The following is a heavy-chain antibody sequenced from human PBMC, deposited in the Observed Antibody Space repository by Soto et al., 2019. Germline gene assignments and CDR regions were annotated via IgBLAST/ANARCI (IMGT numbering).Heavy chain of an antibody. D-gene: IGHD3-10*01. V-gene: IGHV3-7*03. CDR2: IKQDGSER. CDR3: ARGIGVDV. J-gene: IGHJ6*02. CDR1: GLTFSSYW. Sequence: EVQLVESGGGLVQPGGSLRLSCAASGLTFSSYWMSWVRQAPGKGLEWVANIKQDGSERYYVDSVKGRFTISRDNAKDSLYLQMNSLRAEDTAVYYCARGIGVDVWGQGTTVTVSS.